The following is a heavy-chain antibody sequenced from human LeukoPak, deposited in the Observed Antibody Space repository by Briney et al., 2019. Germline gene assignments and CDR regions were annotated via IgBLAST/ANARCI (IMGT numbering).Heavy chain of an antibody. V-gene: IGHV3-33*01. CDR3: ARKTYYYDSSDFVWFDF. CDR2: IRYDGSNK. J-gene: IGHJ5*01. Sequence: GGSLRLSCAASGFTFSSYGMHWVRQAPGKGLEWVAVIRYDGSNKYYADSVKGRFTISRDNSKNTLYLQMNSLRAEDTAVYYCARKTYYYDSSDFVWFDFWGQGTLVHVSS. D-gene: IGHD3-22*01. CDR1: GFTFSSYG.